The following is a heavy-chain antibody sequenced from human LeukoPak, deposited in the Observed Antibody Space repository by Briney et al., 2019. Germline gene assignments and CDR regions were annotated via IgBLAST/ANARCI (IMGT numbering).Heavy chain of an antibody. CDR2: INPNSGGT. Sequence: ASVKVSCKASGYTFTGYYMHWVRQAPGQGLEWMGWINPNSGGTNYAQKFQGRVTMTRDTSISTAYMELSRLRSDDTAVYYCARVSPYCSSTSCLVSYYYYYMDVWGKGTTVTVSS. J-gene: IGHJ6*03. CDR1: GYTFTGYY. CDR3: ARVSPYCSSTSCLVSYYYYYMDV. D-gene: IGHD2-2*01. V-gene: IGHV1-2*02.